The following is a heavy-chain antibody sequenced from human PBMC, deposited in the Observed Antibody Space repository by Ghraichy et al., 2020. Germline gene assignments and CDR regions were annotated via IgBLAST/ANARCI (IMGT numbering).Heavy chain of an antibody. CDR1: GGSFSGYY. V-gene: IGHV4-34*01. J-gene: IGHJ6*02. CDR2: INHSGST. Sequence: ESLNISCAVYGGSFSGYYWNWIRQPPGKGLEWIGEINHSGSTNYNPSLKSRVTMSVDTSKNQFSLKLSSVTAADTAVYYCATHAGGYYYYGMDVWGQGTTVTVSS. CDR3: ATHAGGYYYYGMDV.